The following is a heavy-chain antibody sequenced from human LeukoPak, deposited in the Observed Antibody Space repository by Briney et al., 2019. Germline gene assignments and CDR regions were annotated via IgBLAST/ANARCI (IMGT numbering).Heavy chain of an antibody. CDR3: AREDATWGYFDY. CDR1: GFTFDDYG. Sequence: GGSLRLSCAASGFTFDDYGMTWVRQAPGKGLEWVSGVNWNGGNTGYADSVKGRFTISRDNAQNSLYLQMNSLRADDTAVYYCAREDATWGYFDYWGQGTLVTVSS. V-gene: IGHV3-20*04. CDR2: VNWNGGNT. J-gene: IGHJ4*02. D-gene: IGHD2-15*01.